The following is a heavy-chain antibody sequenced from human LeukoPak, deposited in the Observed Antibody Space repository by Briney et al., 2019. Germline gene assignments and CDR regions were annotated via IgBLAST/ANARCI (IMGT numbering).Heavy chain of an antibody. V-gene: IGHV1-18*01. CDR3: ARGINYDFWSGQYFDY. J-gene: IGHJ4*02. CDR1: GYTFTSYE. Sequence: EASVKVSCKASGYTFTSYEINWVRQAPGQGLEWMGWISAYNGNTNYAQKLQGRVTMTTDTSTSTAYMELRSLRSDDTAVYYCARGINYDFWSGQYFDYWGQGTLVTVSS. CDR2: ISAYNGNT. D-gene: IGHD3-3*01.